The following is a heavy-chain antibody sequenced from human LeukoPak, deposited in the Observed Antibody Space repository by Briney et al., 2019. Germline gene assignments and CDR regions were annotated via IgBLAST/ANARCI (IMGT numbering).Heavy chain of an antibody. CDR3: AKVQYYGSGSYYIFPFDY. V-gene: IGHV3-33*06. CDR1: GFTFSSYG. Sequence: GGSLRLSCAASGFTFSSYGMHWVRQAPGKGLEWVAVIWNDGSNKFYADSVKGRFTISRDNSKNTLYLQMNSLRAEDTAVCYCAKVQYYGSGSYYIFPFDYWGQGTLITVSS. CDR2: IWNDGSNK. D-gene: IGHD3-10*01. J-gene: IGHJ4*02.